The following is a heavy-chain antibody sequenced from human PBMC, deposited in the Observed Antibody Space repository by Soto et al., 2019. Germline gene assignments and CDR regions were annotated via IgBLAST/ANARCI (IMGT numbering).Heavy chain of an antibody. J-gene: IGHJ5*02. CDR1: GGTISSSSYY. D-gene: IGHD6-13*01. V-gene: IGHV4-39*01. CDR2: IYYSGST. CDR3: SRLVKQQQLARFDP. Sequence: SAKLPLTYSVSGGTISSSSYYWCWIRQPPGKGLEWIGSIYYSGSTYYNPSLKSRVTISVDTSKNQFSLKLSYVTAADTAVYYGSRLVKQQQLARFDPWGQCTLV.